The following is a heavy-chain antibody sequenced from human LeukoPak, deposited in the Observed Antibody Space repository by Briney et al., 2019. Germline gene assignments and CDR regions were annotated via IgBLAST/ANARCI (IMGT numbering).Heavy chain of an antibody. CDR2: IYYSGST. D-gene: IGHD3-9*01. J-gene: IGHJ4*02. CDR1: GGSISSYY. CDR3: ARTGDVYDTLTGYSYFFDY. V-gene: IGHV4-59*01. Sequence: PSETLSLTCTVSGGSISSYYWSWIRQPPGKGLEWIGYIYYSGSTNYNPSLKSRVTISVDTSKNQFSLKLSSVTAADTAVYYCARTGDVYDTLTGYSYFFDYWGQGTLVTVSS.